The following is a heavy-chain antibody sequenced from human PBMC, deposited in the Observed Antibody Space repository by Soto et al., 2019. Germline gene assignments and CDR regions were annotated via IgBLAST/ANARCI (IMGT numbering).Heavy chain of an antibody. V-gene: IGHV3-74*01. J-gene: IGHJ4*02. Sequence: EVQLVESGGGLVQPGGSLRLSCAASGFTFRSYWMQWVRQAPGKGLVWVSWINSDGSSTSYADSVKGRSTTSSDNAKNTLYLQMNSLRAEDTAVYYCASGGSSLNFDSWGQGTLVTVSS. CDR3: ASGGSSLNFDS. D-gene: IGHD6-6*01. CDR2: INSDGSST. CDR1: GFTFRSYW.